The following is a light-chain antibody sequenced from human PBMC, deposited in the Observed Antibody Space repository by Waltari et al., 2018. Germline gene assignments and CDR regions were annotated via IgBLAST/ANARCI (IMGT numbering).Light chain of an antibody. CDR1: QKIYTY. CDR3: QQSYNTPPMYT. J-gene: IGKJ2*01. Sequence: DIQMTQSPSSLSASVGDRVTITCRASQKIYTYLNWYQQKAGKAPNHLITSVSTLQSGVPSRFSGSGSGTEFTLTISSLQPEDFATYFCQQSYNTPPMYTFGQGTKLELK. CDR2: SVS. V-gene: IGKV1-39*01.